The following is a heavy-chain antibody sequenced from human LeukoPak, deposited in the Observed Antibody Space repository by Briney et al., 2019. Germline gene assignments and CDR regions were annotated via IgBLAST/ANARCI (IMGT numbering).Heavy chain of an antibody. CDR2: IYTSGST. J-gene: IGHJ4*02. CDR3: ARSELLWFGGVNSGFDY. V-gene: IGHV4-61*02. CDR1: GGSISSGSYY. Sequence: SETLSLTCTVSGGSISSGSYYWSWIRQPAGKGLEWIGRIYTSGSTNYNPSLKSRVTISLDTSKNQFSLKLSSVTAADTAVYYCARSELLWFGGVNSGFDYWGQGTLVTVSS. D-gene: IGHD3-10*01.